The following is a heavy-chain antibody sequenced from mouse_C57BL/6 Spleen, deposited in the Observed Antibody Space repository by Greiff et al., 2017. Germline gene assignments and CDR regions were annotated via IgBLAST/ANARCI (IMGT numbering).Heavy chain of an antibody. CDR3: ANSIYYDYYYFDY. D-gene: IGHD2-4*01. V-gene: IGHV1-4*01. CDR1: GYTFTSYT. CDR2: INPSSGYT. Sequence: VKLQESGAELARPGASVKMSCKASGYTFTSYTMHWVKQRPGQGLEWIGYINPSSGYTKYNQKFKDKATLTADKSSSTAYMQLSSLTSEDSAVYYCANSIYYDYYYFDYWGQGTTLTVSS. J-gene: IGHJ2*01.